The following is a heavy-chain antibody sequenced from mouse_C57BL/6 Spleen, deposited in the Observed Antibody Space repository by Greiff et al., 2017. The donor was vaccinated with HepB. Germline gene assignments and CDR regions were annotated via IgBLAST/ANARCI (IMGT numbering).Heavy chain of an antibody. D-gene: IGHD2-12*01. CDR1: GFTFSSYA. CDR3: RRGGRRGVAY. CDR2: ISSGGDYI. J-gene: IGHJ3*01. V-gene: IGHV5-9-1*02. Sequence: EVMLVESGAGLVKPGGSLKLSCAASGFTFSSYAMSWVRQTPGKRLEWVAYISSGGDYIYYADTVKGRFTLSRDNARNTLYLQMSSLKSEDTAMEYGRRGGRRGVAYWGQGTLVTVSA.